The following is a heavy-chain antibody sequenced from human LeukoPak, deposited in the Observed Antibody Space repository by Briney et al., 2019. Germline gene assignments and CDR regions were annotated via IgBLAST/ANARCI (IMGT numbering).Heavy chain of an antibody. CDR3: VKSSGSFV. CDR2: INSDGSST. J-gene: IGHJ4*02. D-gene: IGHD5-12*01. Sequence: GGSLRLSCAASGFTFSSYWMHWVRQAPGKGLAWVSRINSDGSSTNYADSVKGRFTISRDNAKNTLYPQMNSLRAEDTAVYYCVKSSGSFVWGQGTLVTVSS. CDR1: GFTFSSYW. V-gene: IGHV3-74*01.